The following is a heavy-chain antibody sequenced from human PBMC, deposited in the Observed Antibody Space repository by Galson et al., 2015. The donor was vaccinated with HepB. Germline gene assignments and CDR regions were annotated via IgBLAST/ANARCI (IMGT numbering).Heavy chain of an antibody. CDR1: GGSVSSDSYY. V-gene: IGHV4-61*01. D-gene: IGHD5-24*01. CDR2: IYYSGST. J-gene: IGHJ2*01. Sequence: SETLSLTCTVSGGSVSSDSYYWSWIRRPPGKGLEWIGYIYYSGSTNYSPSLKSRVTILLDMPENQFSLKLSSVSAADTAVYYCARLKIVRRDGYNYLEYFDLWGRGTLVTVSS. CDR3: ARLKIVRRDGYNYLEYFDL.